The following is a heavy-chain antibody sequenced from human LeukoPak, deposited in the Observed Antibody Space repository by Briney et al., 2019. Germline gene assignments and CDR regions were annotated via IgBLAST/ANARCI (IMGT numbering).Heavy chain of an antibody. CDR1: GFSFSDYS. CDR3: ARALTSAYWSPGGYYYYMDV. Sequence: PGGSLRLSCVASGFSFSDYSMNWVRRTPGKGLEWISYITSRSAFTYFAASVKGRFTISRDDAKNSVYLHLSGLRVDDTAVYYCARALTSAYWSPGGYYYYMDVWGKGTAVTVSS. CDR2: ITSRSAFT. V-gene: IGHV3-48*01. J-gene: IGHJ6*03. D-gene: IGHD3-16*01.